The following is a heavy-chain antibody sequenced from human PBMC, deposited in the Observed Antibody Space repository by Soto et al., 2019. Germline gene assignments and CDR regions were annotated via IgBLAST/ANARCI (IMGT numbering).Heavy chain of an antibody. D-gene: IGHD2-2*01. V-gene: IGHV4-39*01. CDR2: IYYSGST. CDR1: GGSISSSSYY. Sequence: SETLSLTCTVSGGSISSSSYYWGWIRQPPGKGLEWIGSIYYSGSTYYNPSLKSRVTISVDTSKNQFSLKLSSVTAADTAVYYCARLGYCSSTSCRYFDYWGQGTLVTVSS. CDR3: ARLGYCSSTSCRYFDY. J-gene: IGHJ4*02.